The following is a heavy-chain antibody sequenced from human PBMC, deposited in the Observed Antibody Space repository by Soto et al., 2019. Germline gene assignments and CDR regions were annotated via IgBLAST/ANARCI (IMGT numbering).Heavy chain of an antibody. J-gene: IGHJ3*02. D-gene: IGHD6-6*01. CDR1: GFTFSDYY. Sequence: PGGSLKLSCAASGFTFSDYYMSWIRQAPGKGLEWVSYISSSSSYTNYADSVKGRFTISRDNAKNSLYLQMNSLRAEDTAVYYCARWQLAQVGAFDIWGQGTMVTVSS. V-gene: IGHV3-11*06. CDR2: ISSSSSYT. CDR3: ARWQLAQVGAFDI.